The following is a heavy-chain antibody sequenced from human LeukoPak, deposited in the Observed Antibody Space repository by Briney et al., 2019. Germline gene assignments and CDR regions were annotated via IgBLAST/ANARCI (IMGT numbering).Heavy chain of an antibody. V-gene: IGHV3-7*01. Sequence: GGSLRLSCAASGFTFSDYWMHWVRQAPGKGLEWVANIKQDGSEKYYEDSVKGRFTISRDNAKNSLYLQMNSLRAEDTAVYYCTRKYFDLWGQGTLVTVSS. CDR2: IKQDGSEK. J-gene: IGHJ4*02. D-gene: IGHD2/OR15-2a*01. CDR1: GFTFSDYW. CDR3: TRKYFDL.